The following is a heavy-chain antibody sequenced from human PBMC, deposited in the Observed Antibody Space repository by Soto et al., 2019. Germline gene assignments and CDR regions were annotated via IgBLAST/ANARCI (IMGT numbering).Heavy chain of an antibody. Sequence: SQTLSLTCGISRNRVSSNRAAWNWISQSPSRGLEWLGRTYYRSRWDNDYAVFVKGRITITPDTSNNQFSLQLNSVSPEDTAVYYCAREDGSTTWFNSWGQGALVTVSS. D-gene: IGHD1-1*01. V-gene: IGHV6-1*01. J-gene: IGHJ5*01. CDR3: AREDGSTTWFNS. CDR2: TYYRSRWDN. CDR1: RNRVSSNRAA.